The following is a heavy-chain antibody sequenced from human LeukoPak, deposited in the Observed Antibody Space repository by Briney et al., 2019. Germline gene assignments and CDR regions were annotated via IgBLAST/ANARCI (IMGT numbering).Heavy chain of an antibody. J-gene: IGHJ6*02. V-gene: IGHV1-3*01. Sequence: GASVKVSCKASEYTFTDYAINWVRQAPGQRLEWMGWINAGNGNTKYSQKFQGRVTITRDTSASTAYMELSSLRSEDTAVYYCARGGFSSTSCCYYYYGMDVWGQGTTVTVSS. CDR3: ARGGFSSTSCCYYYYGMDV. CDR1: EYTFTDYA. CDR2: INAGNGNT. D-gene: IGHD2-2*01.